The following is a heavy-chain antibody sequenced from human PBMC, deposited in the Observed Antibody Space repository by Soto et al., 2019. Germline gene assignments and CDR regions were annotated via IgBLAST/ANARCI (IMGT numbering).Heavy chain of an antibody. D-gene: IGHD2-21*01. V-gene: IGHV4-39*01. Sequence: RQPPGKGLEWIGSIYYSGSTYYNPSLKSRVTISVDTSKNQFPLKLSSVTAADTAVYYCARRKFCLGDKDGICYYVM. J-gene: IGHJ6*01. CDR3: ARRKFCLGDKDGICYYVM. CDR2: IYYSGST.